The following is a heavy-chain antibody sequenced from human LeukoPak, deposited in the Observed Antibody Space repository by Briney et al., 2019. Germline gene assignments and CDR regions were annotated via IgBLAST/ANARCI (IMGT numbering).Heavy chain of an antibody. CDR2: IYYSGST. J-gene: IGHJ4*02. Sequence: KASETLSLTCTVSGGSISSYYWSWIWQPPGKGLEWIGYIYYSGSTNYNPSLKSRVTISVDTSKNQFSLKLSSVTAADTAVYYCASADSSGWYYFDYWGQGTLVTVSS. D-gene: IGHD6-19*01. CDR3: ASADSSGWYYFDY. CDR1: GGSISSYY. V-gene: IGHV4-59*01.